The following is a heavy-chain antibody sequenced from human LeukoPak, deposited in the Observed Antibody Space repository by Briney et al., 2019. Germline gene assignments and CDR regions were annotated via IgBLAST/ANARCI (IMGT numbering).Heavy chain of an antibody. J-gene: IGHJ3*02. Sequence: GGSLRLSCAASGFTFSSYSMNWVRQAPGKGLEWVSSISSSSYIYYADSVKGRFTISRDNAKNSLYLQMNGLRAEDTAVYYCARDYDSSGLDAFDIWGQGTMVTVSS. CDR1: GFTFSSYS. CDR2: ISSSSYI. D-gene: IGHD3-22*01. V-gene: IGHV3-21*01. CDR3: ARDYDSSGLDAFDI.